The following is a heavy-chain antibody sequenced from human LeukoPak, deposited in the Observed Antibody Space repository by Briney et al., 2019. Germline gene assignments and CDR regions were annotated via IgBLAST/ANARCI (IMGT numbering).Heavy chain of an antibody. V-gene: IGHV3-23*01. D-gene: IGHD3-16*01. J-gene: IGHJ4*02. CDR3: AKVFGGTYGGDY. Sequence: GGSLRLSCAASGFTFSSYAMSWVRQAPGKGLEWVSSISVNGRTTYYADSVKGRFTISRDSSKNTLYLQMNSLRAEDTAIYYCAKVFGGTYGGDYWGQGTLVTVPS. CDR1: GFTFSSYA. CDR2: ISVNGRTT.